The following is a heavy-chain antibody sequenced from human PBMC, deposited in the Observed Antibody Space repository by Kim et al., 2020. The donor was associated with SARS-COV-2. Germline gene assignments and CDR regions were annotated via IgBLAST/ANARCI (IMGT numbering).Heavy chain of an antibody. CDR1: GFTFSSYS. D-gene: IGHD3-22*01. J-gene: IGHJ6*02. Sequence: GGSLRLSCAASGFTFSSYSMNWVRQAPGKGLEWVSYISSSSSTIYYADSVKGRFTISRDNAKNSLYLQMNSLRAEDTAVYYCARGRGRITMIGTYQSHYGMDVWGQGTTVTVSS. CDR2: ISSSSSTI. CDR3: ARGRGRITMIGTYQSHYGMDV. V-gene: IGHV3-48*04.